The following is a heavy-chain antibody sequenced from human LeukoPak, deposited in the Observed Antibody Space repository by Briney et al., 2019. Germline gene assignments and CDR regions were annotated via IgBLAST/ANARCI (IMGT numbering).Heavy chain of an antibody. Sequence: GGSLRLSCAASGFIFSTSWMYWVRQAPGKGLVWVSRIGPDGTDTRYADPVKGRFTISRDNAENTLYLQMNSLRSEDTAVYYCAAGLYYDILTGYFSNWFDPWGQGTLVTVSS. CDR1: GFIFSTSW. CDR3: AAGLYYDILTGYFSNWFDP. V-gene: IGHV3-74*01. CDR2: IGPDGTDT. D-gene: IGHD3-9*01. J-gene: IGHJ5*02.